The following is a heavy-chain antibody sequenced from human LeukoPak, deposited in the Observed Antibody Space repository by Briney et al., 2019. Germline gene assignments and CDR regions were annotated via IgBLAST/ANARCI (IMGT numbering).Heavy chain of an antibody. Sequence: GGSLRLSCAASGFTFSSYSMNWVRQAPGKGLEWVSSISSSSSYIYYADSVKGRFTISRDNAKNSLYLQMNSLRAEDTAVYYCARAGGPGSSPLDYFDYWGQGTLVTVSS. V-gene: IGHV3-21*01. D-gene: IGHD3-10*01. J-gene: IGHJ4*02. CDR3: ARAGGPGSSPLDYFDY. CDR2: ISSSSSYI. CDR1: GFTFSSYS.